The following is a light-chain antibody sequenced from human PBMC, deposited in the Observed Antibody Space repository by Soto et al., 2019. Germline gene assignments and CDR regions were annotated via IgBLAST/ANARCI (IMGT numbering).Light chain of an antibody. CDR2: AAS. CDR3: QQSYGNPIT. CDR1: QSISRY. Sequence: DIQFTQSHSSLSAAVGDRVTITCRASQSISRYLNWYQQKPGKAPKLLIYAASSLLGGVPSRFSGSGSGTDFTLTISMVQPEDFASYFCQQSYGNPITLGQGTRLEIK. V-gene: IGKV1-39*01. J-gene: IGKJ5*01.